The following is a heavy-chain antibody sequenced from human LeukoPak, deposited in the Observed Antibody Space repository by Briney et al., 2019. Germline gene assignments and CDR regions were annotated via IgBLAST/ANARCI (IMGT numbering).Heavy chain of an antibody. Sequence: ASVKVSCKASGYTFTGYYMHWVRQAPGQGLEWMGWINPNSGGTNYAQKFQGWVTMTRDTSISTAYMELSRLRSDNTAVYYCAREGGNYYGSGSYYNYWGQGTLVTVSS. V-gene: IGHV1-2*04. CDR3: AREGGNYYGSGSYYNY. J-gene: IGHJ4*02. D-gene: IGHD3-10*01. CDR2: INPNSGGT. CDR1: GYTFTGYY.